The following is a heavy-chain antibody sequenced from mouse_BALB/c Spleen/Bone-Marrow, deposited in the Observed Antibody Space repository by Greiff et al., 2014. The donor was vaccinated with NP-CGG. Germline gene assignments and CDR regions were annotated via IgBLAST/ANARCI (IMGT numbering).Heavy chain of an antibody. J-gene: IGHJ4*01. V-gene: IGHV1-54*01. CDR2: INPGSGGT. CDR3: ARRDYAMDY. CDR1: GYAFTNYL. Sequence: QVQLQQSGAELVRPGTSVKVSCKASGYAFTNYLIEWVKQRPGQGLEWIGVINPGSGGTNYNEKLKGKATLTADKSSSTAYMQLSSLTSDDSAVYFCARRDYAMDYWGQGTSVTVSS.